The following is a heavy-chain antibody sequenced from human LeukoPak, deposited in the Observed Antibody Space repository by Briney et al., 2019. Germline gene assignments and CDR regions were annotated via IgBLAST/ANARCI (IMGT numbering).Heavy chain of an antibody. D-gene: IGHD5-18*01. Sequence: PGGSLRLSCAASGFTFSSYAMSWVRQAPGKGLEWVSAISGRGGSTYYADSVKGRFTISRDNSKNTLYLQMNSLRAEDTAVYYCAKDSGGYSYGYSSFALIYFDYWGQGTLVTVSS. V-gene: IGHV3-23*01. CDR3: AKDSGGYSYGYSSFALIYFDY. CDR2: ISGRGGST. CDR1: GFTFSSYA. J-gene: IGHJ4*02.